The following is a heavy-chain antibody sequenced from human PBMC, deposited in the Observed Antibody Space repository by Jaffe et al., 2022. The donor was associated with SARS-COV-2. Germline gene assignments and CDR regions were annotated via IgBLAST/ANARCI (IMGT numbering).Heavy chain of an antibody. D-gene: IGHD3-16*01. V-gene: IGHV1-69*02. CDR1: GVTFKNDYT. CDR3: AGQPGGIDYYYHYGMDV. J-gene: IGHJ6*02. Sequence: QVQLVQSGAEVKKPGSSVRVSCKASGVTFKNDYTISWVRQAPGQGLEWVGRVVPVLGIANYARKLQGRVSITADKSTDTAYMDLSSLRSDDTAVYYCAGQPGGIDYYYHYGMDVWGPGTALTVTS. CDR2: VVPVLGIA.